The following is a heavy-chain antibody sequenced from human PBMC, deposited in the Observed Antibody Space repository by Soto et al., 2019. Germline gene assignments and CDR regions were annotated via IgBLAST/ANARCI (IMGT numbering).Heavy chain of an antibody. CDR1: GYTFTSYA. J-gene: IGHJ5*02. V-gene: IGHV1-3*02. CDR3: AREPLCSSTSCARPNWFDP. CDR2: SNAGNGNT. D-gene: IGHD2-2*01. Sequence: ASVKVSCKASGYTFTSYAMHWVRQAPGQRLEWMGWSNAGNGNTKYSQEFQGRVTITADESTSTAYMELSSLRSEDTAVYYCAREPLCSSTSCARPNWFDPWGQGTLVTVSS.